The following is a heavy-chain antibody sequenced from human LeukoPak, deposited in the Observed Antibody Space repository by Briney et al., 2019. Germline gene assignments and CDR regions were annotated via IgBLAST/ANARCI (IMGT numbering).Heavy chain of an antibody. D-gene: IGHD1-26*01. CDR1: GCSFTSYW. CDR2: IYPGDSDT. CDR3: SLVGARAGYYYMDV. V-gene: IGHV5-51*01. J-gene: IGHJ6*03. Sequence: GESLKISCKGSGCSFTSYWIGWVRQMPGKGLEWMGIIYPGDSDTRYSPSFQCQVTISAYQSINTAYLQWSSLKASDTAMYYCSLVGARAGYYYMDVWGKGTTVTVSS.